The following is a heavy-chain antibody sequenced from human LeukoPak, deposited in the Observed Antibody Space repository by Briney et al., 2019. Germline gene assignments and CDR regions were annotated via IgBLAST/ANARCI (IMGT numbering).Heavy chain of an antibody. CDR2: VYTSGNT. CDR1: GGSISSYY. Sequence: SETLSLTCTVSGGSISSYYWSWIRQPAGKGLEWIGRVYTSGNTNYNPSFRSQVTISLDTSRNLFSLRLNSVTAADTAVYYCATNRAELWGRGTLVTVSS. D-gene: IGHD2-2*01. J-gene: IGHJ2*01. CDR3: ATNRAEL. V-gene: IGHV4-4*07.